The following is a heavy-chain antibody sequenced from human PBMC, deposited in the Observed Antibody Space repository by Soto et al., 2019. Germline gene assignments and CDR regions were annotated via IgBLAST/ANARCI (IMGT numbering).Heavy chain of an antibody. CDR1: GYTFTSYG. J-gene: IGHJ4*02. CDR3: ARDRGYDSSGYYLPNPDY. Sequence: GASVKVSCKASGYTFTSYGISWVRQAPGQGLEWMGWISAYNGNTNYAQKLQGRVTMTTDTSTSTAYMELRSLRSDDTAVYYCARDRGYDSSGYYLPNPDYWGQGTLVTVSS. CDR2: ISAYNGNT. V-gene: IGHV1-18*01. D-gene: IGHD3-22*01.